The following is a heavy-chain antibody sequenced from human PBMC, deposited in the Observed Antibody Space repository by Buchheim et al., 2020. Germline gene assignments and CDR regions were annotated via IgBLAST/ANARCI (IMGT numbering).Heavy chain of an antibody. CDR1: GFTFGTQS. CDR3: ARGGITGSYVDFDY. Sequence: ARLVESGGNLVQPGGSLRLSCVASGFTFGTQSMNWVRQAPGKGLEWVAVISYDGSNKYYADSVKGRFTISRDNSKNTLYLQMNSLRAEDTAVYYCARGGITGSYVDFDYWGQGTL. D-gene: IGHD1-20*01. V-gene: IGHV3-30*03. J-gene: IGHJ4*02. CDR2: ISYDGSNK.